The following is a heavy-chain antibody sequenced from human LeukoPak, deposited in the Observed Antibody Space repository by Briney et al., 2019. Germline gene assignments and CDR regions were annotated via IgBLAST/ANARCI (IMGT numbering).Heavy chain of an antibody. CDR2: INRSGST. CDR1: GGSFSGYY. V-gene: IGHV4-34*01. J-gene: IGHJ4*02. D-gene: IGHD5-18*01. Sequence: SETLSLTCAVYGGSFSGYYWSWIRQPPGKGLEWIGEINRSGSTNYNPSLKSRVTISVDTSKNQFSLKLSSVTAADTAVYYCARAAGSRTDTAMVNYWGQGTLVTVSS. CDR3: ARAAGSRTDTAMVNY.